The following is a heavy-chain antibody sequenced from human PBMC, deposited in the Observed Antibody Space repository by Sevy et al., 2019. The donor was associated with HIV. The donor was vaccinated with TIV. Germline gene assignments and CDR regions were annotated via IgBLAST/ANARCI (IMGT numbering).Heavy chain of an antibody. CDR2: INTNTGNP. D-gene: IGHD2-15*01. Sequence: ASVKVSCKASGYTFTSYAMNWVRQAPGQGLEWMGWINTNTGNPTYAQAFTGRFVFSSDTSVSTAYLQISSLKAEDTAVYYCARGVRYCSGGSCYSGFYYYGMDVWGQGTTVTVSS. CDR3: ARGVRYCSGGSCYSGFYYYGMDV. J-gene: IGHJ6*02. CDR1: GYTFTSYA. V-gene: IGHV7-4-1*02.